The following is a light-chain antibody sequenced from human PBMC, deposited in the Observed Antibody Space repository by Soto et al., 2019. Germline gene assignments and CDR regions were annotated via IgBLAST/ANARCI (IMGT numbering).Light chain of an antibody. Sequence: DIQMTQSXXXLSASGGDRVTITCRASQSISIWLAWYQQKPGKAPNILIYKASSLESGVPSRFSGSGSGTEFTLTISSLQPDDFATYYCQQYSTYTPRTFGQGTKVDIK. CDR1: QSISIW. CDR3: QQYSTYTPRT. J-gene: IGKJ1*01. V-gene: IGKV1-5*03. CDR2: KAS.